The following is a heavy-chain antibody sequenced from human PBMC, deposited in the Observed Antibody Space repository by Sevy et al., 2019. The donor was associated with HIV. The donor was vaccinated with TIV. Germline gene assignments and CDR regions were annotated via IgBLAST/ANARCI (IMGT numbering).Heavy chain of an antibody. Sequence: GGSLRLSCAASGIIFKSYVMSWVRQAPGKGLEWLSGISASGGSTYYADSVKGRFTISRDNFKSTLYLQMNILRAEDTAVYYCAGAGVGATGFDYWGKGTLVTVSS. CDR2: ISASGGST. D-gene: IGHD1-26*01. CDR1: GIIFKSYV. V-gene: IGHV3-23*01. CDR3: AGAGVGATGFDY. J-gene: IGHJ4*02.